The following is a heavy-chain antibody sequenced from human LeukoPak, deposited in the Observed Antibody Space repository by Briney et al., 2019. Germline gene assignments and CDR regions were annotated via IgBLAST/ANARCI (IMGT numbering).Heavy chain of an antibody. CDR2: INHSGST. Sequence: SETLSLTCAVYGGSFSGYYWSWIRQPPGKGLEWIGEINHSGSTNYNPSLKSRVTISVDTSKNQFSLKLSSVTAADTAVYYCARHSRSYSSSWYVQHWGQGTLVTVSS. CDR1: GGSFSGYY. D-gene: IGHD6-13*01. V-gene: IGHV4-34*01. J-gene: IGHJ1*01. CDR3: ARHSRSYSSSWYVQH.